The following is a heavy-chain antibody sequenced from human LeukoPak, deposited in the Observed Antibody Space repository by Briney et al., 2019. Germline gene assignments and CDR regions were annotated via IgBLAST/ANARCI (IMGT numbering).Heavy chain of an antibody. J-gene: IGHJ3*02. Sequence: SETLSLTCTVSGGSITSYYWSWLRQPAGKGLEWIGRIFTSGSTNYDPSLKSRVTMSVDTSKNQFSLQLNSVTPEDTAVYYCARAPGRITLDAFDIWGQGTMVTVSS. CDR1: GGSITSYY. CDR2: IFTSGST. CDR3: ARAPGRITLDAFDI. V-gene: IGHV4-4*07.